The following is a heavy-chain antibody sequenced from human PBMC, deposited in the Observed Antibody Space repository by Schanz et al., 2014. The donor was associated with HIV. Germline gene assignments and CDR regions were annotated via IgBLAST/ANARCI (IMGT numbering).Heavy chain of an antibody. CDR3: ARDVSYDSSGYYSDYYYGMDV. Sequence: QVQLVESGGGVVQPGRSLRLSCAASGFTFNYYGMHWVRQAPGKGLEWVGVIWYDGTNKYYADSVKGRFTISRDNSKNTLYLQMNSLRAEDTAVYYCARDVSYDSSGYYSDYYYGMDVWGQGTTVTVSS. CDR2: IWYDGTNK. J-gene: IGHJ6*02. CDR1: GFTFNYYG. V-gene: IGHV3-33*01. D-gene: IGHD3-22*01.